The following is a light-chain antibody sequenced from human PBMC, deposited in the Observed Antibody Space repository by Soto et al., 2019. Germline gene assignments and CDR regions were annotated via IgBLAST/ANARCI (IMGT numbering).Light chain of an antibody. CDR3: QHFKSFPIT. J-gene: IGKJ5*01. V-gene: IGKV1-5*01. CDR2: ESS. Sequence: DVQITQSPSSLSVSLLYTVTITFRASQTISSWLAWYQQKPGKAPKVLIYESSLLQSGVPSRFSGSGSGTDFTLTISSLQPEDFATYYCQHFKSFPITFGQGTRLEV. CDR1: QTISSW.